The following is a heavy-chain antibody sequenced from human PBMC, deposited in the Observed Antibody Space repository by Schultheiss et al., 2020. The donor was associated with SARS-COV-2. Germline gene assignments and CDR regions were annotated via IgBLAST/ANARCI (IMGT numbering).Heavy chain of an antibody. Sequence: GGSLRLSCAASGFTFSSYSMNWVRQAPGKGLEWVSSISSSSSYIYYADSVKGRFTISRDNAKNSLYLQMNSLRAEDTAVYYCATTPTHHPFDYWGQGTLVTVSS. V-gene: IGHV3-21*04. D-gene: IGHD4-11*01. CDR2: ISSSSSYI. CDR3: ATTPTHHPFDY. CDR1: GFTFSSYS. J-gene: IGHJ4*02.